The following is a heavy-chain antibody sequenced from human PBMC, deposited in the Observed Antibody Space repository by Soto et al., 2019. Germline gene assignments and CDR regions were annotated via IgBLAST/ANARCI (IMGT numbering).Heavy chain of an antibody. CDR1: GFTFSNYA. Sequence: EVQLLESGGGFVQPGGSLRLSCAASGFTFSNYAMSWVRQAPGKGLEWVSAITAYGDSTHYADSVKGRFTISRDSPKNTLYLQMDSLRAEDTAVYYCAKDPLWYDSDWYPPPGLDPWGQGTRVTVSS. V-gene: IGHV3-23*01. CDR2: ITAYGDST. D-gene: IGHD6-19*01. CDR3: AKDPLWYDSDWYPPPGLDP. J-gene: IGHJ5*02.